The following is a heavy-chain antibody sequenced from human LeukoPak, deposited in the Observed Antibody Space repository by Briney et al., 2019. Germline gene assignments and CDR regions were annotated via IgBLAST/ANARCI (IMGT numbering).Heavy chain of an antibody. CDR2: ISYDGSHK. CDR3: AGISSWSYNWFDP. D-gene: IGHD6-13*01. V-gene: IGHV3-30*03. J-gene: IGHJ5*02. Sequence: GGSLRLSCAASGFTFSSDGMYWVRQALGKGLEWVAVISYDGSHKYYADFVKGRFTISRDNSKNTLYLQMNSLRAEDTAVYYCAGISSWSYNWFDPWGQGTLVTVSS. CDR1: GFTFSSDG.